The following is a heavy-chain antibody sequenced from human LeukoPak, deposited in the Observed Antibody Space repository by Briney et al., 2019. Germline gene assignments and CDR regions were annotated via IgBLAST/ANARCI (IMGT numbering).Heavy chain of an antibody. V-gene: IGHV3-30*04. Sequence: PGGSLRLSCAASGFTFSNYAMHWVRQAPGKGLEWVAVISYDGNNKYYADSVKGRFTISRDNSKNTLYLQINSLRAEDTAVYYCARDKFYSSSYFDYWGQGTLVTVSS. J-gene: IGHJ4*02. CDR2: ISYDGNNK. D-gene: IGHD6-13*01. CDR3: ARDKFYSSSYFDY. CDR1: GFTFSNYA.